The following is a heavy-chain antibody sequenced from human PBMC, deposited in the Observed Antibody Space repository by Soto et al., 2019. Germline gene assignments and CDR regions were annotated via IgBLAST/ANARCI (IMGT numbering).Heavy chain of an antibody. Sequence: QVQLVQSGAEVKKPGSSVKVSCKASGGTFSSYTISWVRQAPGQGLEWMGRIIPILGIANYAQKFQGRVTITADKSTSTAYMELSSLRSEDTAVYYCARLAPDATPPADYWGQGTLVTVSS. CDR1: GGTFSSYT. V-gene: IGHV1-69*02. CDR3: ARLAPDATPPADY. CDR2: IIPILGIA. J-gene: IGHJ4*02.